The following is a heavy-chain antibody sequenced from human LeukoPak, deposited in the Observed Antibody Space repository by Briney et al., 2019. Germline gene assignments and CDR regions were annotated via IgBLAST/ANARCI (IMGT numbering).Heavy chain of an antibody. Sequence: PGGSLRLSCTPSRFSFSNYWMAWVRQAPGKGLEWVGNINQDGSERNYVDSVKGRFTISRDNAKNSLFLQMNSLRVEDTALYYCAKDIGWELQGGFDYWGQGTLVTVSS. D-gene: IGHD1-26*01. CDR3: AKDIGWELQGGFDY. CDR1: RFSFSNYW. J-gene: IGHJ4*02. V-gene: IGHV3-7*03. CDR2: INQDGSER.